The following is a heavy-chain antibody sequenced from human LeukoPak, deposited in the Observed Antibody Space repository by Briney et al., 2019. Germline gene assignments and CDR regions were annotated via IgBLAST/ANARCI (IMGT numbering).Heavy chain of an antibody. V-gene: IGHV3-30*03. D-gene: IGHD5-18*01. J-gene: IGHJ4*02. CDR1: GFTFSDYY. CDR3: ARDQEGFGYILDY. CDR2: ISYDGNTK. Sequence: LPGGSLRLSCAASGFTFSDYYMNWVRQAPGKGLEWIAIISYDGNTKYYADSVKGRFTISRDNSKNTVYLQMSSLGAEDTAVYYCARDQEGFGYILDYWGQGTLVTVSS.